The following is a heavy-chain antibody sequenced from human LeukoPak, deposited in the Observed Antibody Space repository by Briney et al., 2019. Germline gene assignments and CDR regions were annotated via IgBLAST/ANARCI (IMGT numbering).Heavy chain of an antibody. D-gene: IGHD2-8*01. CDR3: VREEAGTYGFEY. CDR2: IYPGDSDT. J-gene: IGHJ4*02. Sequence: LGESLKISCKGSGYSFTSYWIGWVRQMPGKGLEWMGIIYPGDSDTRYSPSFQGQVTISADKSISTAYLQWSSLRAEDTAVYYCVREEAGTYGFEYWGQGTLVTVSS. CDR1: GYSFTSYW. V-gene: IGHV5-51*01.